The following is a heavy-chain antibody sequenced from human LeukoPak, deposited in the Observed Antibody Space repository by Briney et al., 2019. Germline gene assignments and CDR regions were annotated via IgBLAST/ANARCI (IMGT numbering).Heavy chain of an antibody. J-gene: IGHJ4*02. V-gene: IGHV3-48*03. CDR2: ISSSGSTI. Sequence: GGSLRLSCAASGFTFSSYEMNWVRQAPGKGLEWVSYISSSGSTIYYADSVKGRFTISRDNAKNSLYLQMNSLRAEDTAVYYCVRSFQGWRFDYWGQGTLVTVSS. CDR3: VRSFQGWRFDY. CDR1: GFTFSSYE. D-gene: IGHD6-19*01.